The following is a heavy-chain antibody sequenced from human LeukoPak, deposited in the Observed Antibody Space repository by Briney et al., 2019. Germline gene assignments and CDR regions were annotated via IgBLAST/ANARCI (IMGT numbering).Heavy chain of an antibody. V-gene: IGHV3-23*01. Sequence: PGGSLRLSCAASGFTFSSYAMSWVRQAPGKGLEWVSAISGSGGSTYYADSVKGRFTISRDNSKNTLYLQMSSLRAEDTAVYYCARSRSVSGYDFLHWGQGTLVTVSS. D-gene: IGHD5-12*01. J-gene: IGHJ4*02. CDR3: ARSRSVSGYDFLH. CDR1: GFTFSSYA. CDR2: ISGSGGST.